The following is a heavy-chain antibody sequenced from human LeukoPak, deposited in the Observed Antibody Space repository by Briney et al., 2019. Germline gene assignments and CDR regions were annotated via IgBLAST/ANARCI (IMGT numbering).Heavy chain of an antibody. D-gene: IGHD6-19*01. V-gene: IGHV4-59*08. CDR2: IYYSGST. J-gene: IGHJ6*02. CDR1: GGSISSYY. Sequence: SETLSLTCTVSGGSISSYYWSWIRQPPGKGLEWIGYIYYSGSTNYNPSLKSRVTISVDTSKNQFSLKLSSVTAADTAVYYCARHVSQQWLVEGYYYYYGMDVWGQGTTVTVSS. CDR3: ARHVSQQWLVEGYYYYYGMDV.